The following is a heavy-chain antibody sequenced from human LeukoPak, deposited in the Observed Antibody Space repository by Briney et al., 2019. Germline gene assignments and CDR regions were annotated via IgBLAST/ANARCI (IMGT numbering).Heavy chain of an antibody. CDR2: ISSSGSTI. D-gene: IGHD2-15*01. CDR1: GFIFSSSE. Sequence: GGSLRLSCAASGFIFSSSEMNWVRQAPGKGLEWVSYISSSGSTIYYADSVKGRFTISRDNAKNSLYLQMNSLRAEDTAVYYCARDLAPSYYGMDVWGQGTTVIVSS. J-gene: IGHJ6*02. CDR3: ARDLAPSYYGMDV. V-gene: IGHV3-48*03.